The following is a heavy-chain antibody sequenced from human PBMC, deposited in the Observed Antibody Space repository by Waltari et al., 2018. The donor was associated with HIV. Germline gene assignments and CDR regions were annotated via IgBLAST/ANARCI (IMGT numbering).Heavy chain of an antibody. CDR1: GGSFSGYY. Sequence: QVQLQQWGAGLLKPSETLSLTCAVYGGSFSGYYWSWIRQPPGKGLEWIGEINHSGSTNYNPSLKSRVTISVDTSKNQVSLKLSSVTAADTAVYYCARPLSSGWYRSYGYWGQGTLVTVSS. J-gene: IGHJ4*02. CDR3: ARPLSSGWYRSYGY. CDR2: INHSGST. V-gene: IGHV4-34*01. D-gene: IGHD6-19*01.